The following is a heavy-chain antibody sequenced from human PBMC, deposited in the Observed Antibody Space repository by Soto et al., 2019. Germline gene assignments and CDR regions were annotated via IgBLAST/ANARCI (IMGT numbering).Heavy chain of an antibody. CDR3: ARLLFGGTVTTRSYYGMDV. V-gene: IGHV3-48*02. CDR1: GFTFSSYS. Sequence: GGSLRLSCAASGFTFSSYSMNWVRQAPGKGLEWVSYISSSSSTIYYADSVKGRFTISRDNAKNSLYLQMNSLRDEDTAVYYCARLLFGGTVTTRSYYGMDVWGQGTTVTVSS. J-gene: IGHJ6*02. CDR2: ISSSSSTI. D-gene: IGHD4-17*01.